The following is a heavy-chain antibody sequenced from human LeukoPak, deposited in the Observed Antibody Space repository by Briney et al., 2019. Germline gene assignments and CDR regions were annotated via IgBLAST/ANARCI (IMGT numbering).Heavy chain of an antibody. CDR3: ARGGWAAAGTLDY. CDR2: ISSSSSYI. J-gene: IGHJ4*02. V-gene: IGHV3-21*04. D-gene: IGHD6-13*01. Sequence: GGSLRLSCAASGFTFSSYSMNWVRQAPGKGLEWVSSISSSSSYIYYADSVKGRFTISRDNAKNSLYLQMNSLRAEDTALYHCARGGWAAAGTLDYWGQGTLVTVSS. CDR1: GFTFSSYS.